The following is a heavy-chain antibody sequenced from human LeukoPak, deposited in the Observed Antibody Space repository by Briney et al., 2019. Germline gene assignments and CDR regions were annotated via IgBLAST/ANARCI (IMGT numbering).Heavy chain of an antibody. Sequence: GGSLSLSCAASGFTFSSYAMHWVRQASGKGLEWVAVISYDGSNKYYADSVKGRFTISRDNSKNTLYLQMNSLRAEDTAVYYCVRVIGAPNYYYYMDVWAKGPRSPSP. V-gene: IGHV3-30-3*01. D-gene: IGHD3-22*01. J-gene: IGHJ6*03. CDR2: ISYDGSNK. CDR1: GFTFSSYA. CDR3: VRVIGAPNYYYYMDV.